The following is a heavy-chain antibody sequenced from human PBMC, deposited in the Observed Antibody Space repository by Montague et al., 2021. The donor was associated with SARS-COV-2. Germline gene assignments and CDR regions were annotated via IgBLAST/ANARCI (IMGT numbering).Heavy chain of an antibody. V-gene: IGHV3-30*04. J-gene: IGHJ3*02. CDR3: ARDPDSSSWYDDAFDI. D-gene: IGHD6-13*01. CDR2: ISYDGSNK. CDR1: GFTFSSYA. Sequence: SLRLSCAASGFTFSSYAMHWVRQAPGKGLEWVAVISYDGSNKYYADSVKGRFTISRDNSKNTLYLRMNSLRAEDTAVYYCARDPDSSSWYDDAFDIWGQGTMVTVSS.